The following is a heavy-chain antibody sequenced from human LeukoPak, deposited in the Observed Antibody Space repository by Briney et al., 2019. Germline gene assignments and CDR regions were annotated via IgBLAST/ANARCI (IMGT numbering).Heavy chain of an antibody. CDR3: ARDRYDSSGYYKD. CDR1: GVTFSSYA. V-gene: IGHV1-69*05. Sequence: GASVKVSCKASGVTFSSYAISWVRQAPGQGLEWMGRIIPIFGTANYAQKFQGRVTITTDESTSTAYMELSSLRSEDTAVYYCARDRYDSSGYYKDWGQGTLVTVSS. CDR2: IIPIFGTA. J-gene: IGHJ4*02. D-gene: IGHD3-22*01.